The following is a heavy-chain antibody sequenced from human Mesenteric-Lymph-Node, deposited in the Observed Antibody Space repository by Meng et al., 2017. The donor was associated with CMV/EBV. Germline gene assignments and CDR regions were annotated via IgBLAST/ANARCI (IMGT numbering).Heavy chain of an antibody. CDR1: GYTFTSYG. D-gene: IGHD3-10*01. CDR2: ISAYNGNT. Sequence: ASVKVSCKASGYTFTSYGISWVRQAPGQGLEWMGWISAYNGNTNYAQKLQGRVTMTRDTSTRTAHMELMSLRSDDTAVYYCARMRGSGNYGNAFDVWGQGTVVTVSS. J-gene: IGHJ3*01. V-gene: IGHV1-18*01. CDR3: ARMRGSGNYGNAFDV.